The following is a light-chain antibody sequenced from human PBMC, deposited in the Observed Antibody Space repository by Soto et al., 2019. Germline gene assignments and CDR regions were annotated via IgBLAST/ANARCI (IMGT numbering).Light chain of an antibody. CDR3: PQCYSPPFT. V-gene: IGKV1-39*01. CDR1: QRISYY. Sequence: HTAPAHCFICGSVGHSVTITCLASQRISYYLNWFQQKPGRAHKLLIYAASSLEAGVPSRYSGSGSGTDFTLTISRLQPEDFAPYYCPQCYSPPFTSGEGTRLEIK. CDR2: AAS. J-gene: IGKJ5*01.